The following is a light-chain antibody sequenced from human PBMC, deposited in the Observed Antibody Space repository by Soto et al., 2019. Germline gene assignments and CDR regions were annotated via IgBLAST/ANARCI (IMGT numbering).Light chain of an antibody. J-gene: IGLJ1*01. CDR2: EAA. V-gene: IGLV2-23*01. Sequence: QSALTQPASVSGSPGQSITLSCTGTSSDVGTYNLVSWYQQHPGKAPKLIIYEAAKRPSGVSNRFSGSRSANTASLTISGLQAEDEADYYCCSFAGTSYVFGTGTKATVL. CDR3: CSFAGTSYV. CDR1: SSDVGTYNL.